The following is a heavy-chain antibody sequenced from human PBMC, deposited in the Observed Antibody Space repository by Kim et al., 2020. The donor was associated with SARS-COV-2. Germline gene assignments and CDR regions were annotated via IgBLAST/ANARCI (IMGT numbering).Heavy chain of an antibody. D-gene: IGHD3-22*01. V-gene: IGHV3-23*01. Sequence: GGSLRLSCAASGFTFSSYAMSWVRQAPGKGLEWVSAISGSGGSTYYADSVKGRFTISRDNSKNTLYLQMNSLRAEDTAVYYCAKDPTDTMIVVVTNGYWGQGTLVTVSS. CDR1: GFTFSSYA. CDR2: ISGSGGST. J-gene: IGHJ4*02. CDR3: AKDPTDTMIVVVTNGY.